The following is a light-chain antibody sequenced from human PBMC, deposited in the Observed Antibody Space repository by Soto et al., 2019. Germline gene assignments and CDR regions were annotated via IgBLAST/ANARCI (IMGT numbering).Light chain of an antibody. J-gene: IGKJ1*01. V-gene: IGKV1D-16*01. CDR3: QHYNSYSEA. CDR2: AAS. CDR1: QGISSW. Sequence: IKLTQSPSSLSASVGDRGTITCRASQGISSWLAWYQQKPGKAPKLLIYAASSLQSGVPSRFSGSGSGTEFTLTISSLQPDDFATYYCQHYNSYSEAFGQGTMVDVK.